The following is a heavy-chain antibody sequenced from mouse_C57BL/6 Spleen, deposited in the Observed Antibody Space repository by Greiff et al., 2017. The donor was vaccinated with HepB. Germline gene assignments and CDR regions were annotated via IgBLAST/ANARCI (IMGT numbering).Heavy chain of an antibody. J-gene: IGHJ3*01. D-gene: IGHD2-3*01. CDR3: ARPDGPWFAY. V-gene: IGHV1-80*01. CDR2: IYPGDGDT. CDR1: GYAFSSYW. Sequence: QVQLKESGAELVKPGASVKISCKASGYAFSSYWMNWVKQRPGKGLEWIGQIYPGDGDTNYNGKFKGKATLTADKSSSTAYMQLSSLTSEDAAVYFCARPDGPWFAYWGQGTLVTVSA.